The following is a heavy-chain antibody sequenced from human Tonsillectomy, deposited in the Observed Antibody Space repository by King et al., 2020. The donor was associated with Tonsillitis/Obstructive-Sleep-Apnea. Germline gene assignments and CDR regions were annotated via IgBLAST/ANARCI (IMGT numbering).Heavy chain of an antibody. V-gene: IGHV3-33*01. CDR2: IWYDGSKK. D-gene: IGHD2-2*01. CDR3: ARDRLICSSTSCPPKHYYYYYMDV. J-gene: IGHJ6*03. CDR1: GFTFSSYG. Sequence: VQLVESGGGVVQPGRSLRLSCAASGFTFSSYGMHWVRQAPGKGLEWVAGIWYDGSKKYYADSVKCRFTISGENSKNTLYLQMNSLRAEDTAVYYCARDRLICSSTSCPPKHYYYYYMDVWGKGTTVTVSS.